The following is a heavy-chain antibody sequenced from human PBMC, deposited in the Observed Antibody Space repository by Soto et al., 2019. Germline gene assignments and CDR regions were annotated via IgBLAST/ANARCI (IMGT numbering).Heavy chain of an antibody. J-gene: IGHJ4*02. CDR3: ARGLNGIVATIGNQYYFDY. Sequence: PSETLSLTCAVYGGSFSGYYWSWIRQPPGKGLEWIGEINHSGSTNYNPSLKSRVTISVDTSKNQFSLKLSSVTAADTAVYYCARGLNGIVATIGNQYYFDYWGQGTLVTVSS. CDR2: INHSGST. CDR1: GGSFSGYY. V-gene: IGHV4-34*01. D-gene: IGHD5-12*01.